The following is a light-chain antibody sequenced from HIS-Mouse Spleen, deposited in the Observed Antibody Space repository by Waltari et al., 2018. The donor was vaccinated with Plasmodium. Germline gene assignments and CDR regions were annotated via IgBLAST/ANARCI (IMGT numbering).Light chain of an antibody. CDR3: LQDYNYPYT. V-gene: IGKV1-6*01. J-gene: IGKJ2*01. CDR2: AAS. Sequence: AIQMTPSPSSLSASVGDRVHITCRASQGIRNDLGWYQQKPGKAPKLLISAASSLQSGVPSRFSGSGSGTDFTLTISSLQPEDFATYYCLQDYNYPYTFGQGTKLEIK. CDR1: QGIRND.